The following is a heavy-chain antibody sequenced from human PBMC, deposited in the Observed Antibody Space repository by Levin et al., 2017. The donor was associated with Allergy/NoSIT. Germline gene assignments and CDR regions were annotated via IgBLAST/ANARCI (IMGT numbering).Heavy chain of an antibody. D-gene: IGHD2-2*01. J-gene: IGHJ3*02. Sequence: ASVKVSCKASGYSFTGYYIHWVRQAPGQGLESMGWINPNSGGTNFAQKFRGRVIMTRDTSISTASMELSNLRSDDTAVYYCARGSDIVVEAAAKKAFDIWGQGTKVTVSS. CDR1: GYSFTGYY. V-gene: IGHV1-2*02. CDR2: INPNSGGT. CDR3: ARGSDIVVEAAAKKAFDI.